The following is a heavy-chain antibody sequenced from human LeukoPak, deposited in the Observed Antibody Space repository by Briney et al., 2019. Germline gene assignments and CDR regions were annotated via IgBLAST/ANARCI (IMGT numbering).Heavy chain of an antibody. V-gene: IGHV3-21*01. CDR3: ARAHNWKYGTFDY. J-gene: IGHJ4*02. CDR1: GFTFSSYS. Sequence: GGSLRLSCAASGFTFSSYSMNWVRQAPGKGLEWVSCISSSSSYIYYADSVKGRFTISKDNAKNSLYLQMNSLRAEDTAVYYCARAHNWKYGTFDYWGQGTLVTVSS. CDR2: ISSSSSYI. D-gene: IGHD1-7*01.